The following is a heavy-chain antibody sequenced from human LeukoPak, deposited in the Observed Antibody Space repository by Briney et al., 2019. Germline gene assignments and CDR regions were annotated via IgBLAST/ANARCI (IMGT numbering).Heavy chain of an antibody. CDR1: GFTSSSYT. Sequence: GGSLRLSCAASGFTSSSYTMNWVRQAPGKGLEWISYISTNSDTIYYADSVKGRFTISRDNAKSSLFLQMSSLRAEDTAVYYCARDLYGDYFAYWGQGTLVTVSS. V-gene: IGHV3-48*01. D-gene: IGHD4-17*01. J-gene: IGHJ4*02. CDR3: ARDLYGDYFAY. CDR2: ISTNSDTI.